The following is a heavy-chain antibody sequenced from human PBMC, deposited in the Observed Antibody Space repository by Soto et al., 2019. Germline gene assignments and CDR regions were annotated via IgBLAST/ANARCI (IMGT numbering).Heavy chain of an antibody. CDR3: ARGESTGTPFFDS. D-gene: IGHD1-1*01. Sequence: ESVGGLVKPGGSLRLSCAASGFTFSTYTMNWVRQAPGKGLEWVSSISSTSSYIFYTDSVKGRFTISRDNAKKSLYLQMNSLRAEDTAVYYCARGESTGTPFFDSWGQGTLVTVSS. V-gene: IGHV3-21*01. J-gene: IGHJ4*02. CDR2: ISSTSSYI. CDR1: GFTFSTYT.